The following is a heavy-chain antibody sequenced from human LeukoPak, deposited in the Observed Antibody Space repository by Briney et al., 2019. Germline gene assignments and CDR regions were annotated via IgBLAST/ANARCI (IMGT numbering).Heavy chain of an antibody. D-gene: IGHD5-24*01. CDR3: ARDGYNLAFDY. CDR2: IYYSGST. V-gene: IGHV4-39*07. Sequence: SETLSLTCTVSGGSISSGSYYWGWIRQPPGKGLEWIGSIYYSGSTYYNPSLKSRVTISVDTSKNQFSLKLSSVTAADTAVYYCARDGYNLAFDYWGQGTLVTVSS. CDR1: GGSISSGSYY. J-gene: IGHJ4*02.